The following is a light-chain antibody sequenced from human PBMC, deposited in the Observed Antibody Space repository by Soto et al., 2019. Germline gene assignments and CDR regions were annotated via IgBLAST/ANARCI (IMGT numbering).Light chain of an antibody. V-gene: IGLV2-14*01. Sequence: QSALTQPASVSGSPGQSITISCTGTSSDIGDYNYVSWYQQRPGKAPKLMIYDVTNRPSGVSNRFSGSKSGSTASLTISGLQAEDEADYYCSSYASSSTIYVFGTGTKLT. CDR2: DVT. CDR1: SSDIGDYNY. J-gene: IGLJ1*01. CDR3: SSYASSSTIYV.